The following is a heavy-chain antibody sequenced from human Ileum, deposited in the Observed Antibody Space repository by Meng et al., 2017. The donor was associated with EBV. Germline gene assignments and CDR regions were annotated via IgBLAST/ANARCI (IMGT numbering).Heavy chain of an antibody. CDR1: GYTFTGYY. Sequence: QGPLVQSGAGVKKPGASVKVYRKASGYTFTGYYMHWVRQAPGQGLEWMGRINPNSGGTNYAQKFQGRVTMTRDTSISTAYMELSRLRSDDTAVYYCARVGYGSGSFRFDYWGQGTLVTVSS. J-gene: IGHJ4*02. CDR3: ARVGYGSGSFRFDY. V-gene: IGHV1-2*06. D-gene: IGHD3-10*01. CDR2: INPNSGGT.